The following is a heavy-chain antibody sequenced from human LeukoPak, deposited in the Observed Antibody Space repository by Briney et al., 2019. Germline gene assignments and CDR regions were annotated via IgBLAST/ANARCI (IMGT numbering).Heavy chain of an antibody. CDR2: ITSGGST. CDR3: AKDRGY. J-gene: IGHJ4*02. CDR1: GLIFSSYG. V-gene: IGHV3-23*01. D-gene: IGHD3-10*01. Sequence: GGSLRLSCAVSGLIFSSYGMTWVRQAPGKGLEWVSAITSGGSTDYADSVKGRFTIPRDNSKNTLYLQMNSLRTEDTAVYYCAKDRGYWGQGTLVTVSS.